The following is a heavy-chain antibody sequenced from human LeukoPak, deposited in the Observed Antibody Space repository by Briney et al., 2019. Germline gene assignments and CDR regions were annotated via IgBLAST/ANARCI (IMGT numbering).Heavy chain of an antibody. D-gene: IGHD3-22*01. V-gene: IGHV4-59*08. CDR2: IYYSGST. CDR3: ARHGVTYYYDRFLYYFDY. Sequence: SETLSLTCTVSGGSISSYYWSWIRQPPGKGLEWIGYIYYSGSTNYNPSLKSRVTISVDTSKNQFSLKLSSVTAADTAVYYCARHGVTYYYDRFLYYFDYWGLGTLVTVSS. J-gene: IGHJ4*02. CDR1: GGSISSYY.